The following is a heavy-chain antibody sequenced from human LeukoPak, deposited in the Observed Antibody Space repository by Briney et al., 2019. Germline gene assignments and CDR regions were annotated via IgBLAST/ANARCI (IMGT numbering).Heavy chain of an antibody. D-gene: IGHD6-6*01. CDR3: ARDKGIAARREYYFDY. CDR1: GFPFSSYW. CDR2: IKQDGGEK. Sequence: PGGSLRLSCAASGFPFSSYWMSWVRQAPGKGLEWVANIKQDGGEKFYVDSVKGRFTISRDNAKNSLYLQMNSLRAEDTAVYYCARDKGIAARREYYFDYWGQGTLVTVSS. J-gene: IGHJ4*02. V-gene: IGHV3-7*03.